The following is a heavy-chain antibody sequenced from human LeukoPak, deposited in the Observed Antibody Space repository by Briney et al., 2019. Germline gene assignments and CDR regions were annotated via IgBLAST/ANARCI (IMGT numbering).Heavy chain of an antibody. CDR2: ISYDGSNK. CDR3: ARDLHSSSWTYYFDY. D-gene: IGHD6-13*01. V-gene: IGHV3-30-3*01. CDR1: GFTFSSYA. Sequence: GSLRLSCAASGFTFSSYAMHWVRQAPGKGLEWVAVISYDGSNKYYADSVKGRFTISRDNSKNTLYLQMNSLRAEDTAVYYCARDLHSSSWTYYFDYWGQGTLVTVSS. J-gene: IGHJ4*02.